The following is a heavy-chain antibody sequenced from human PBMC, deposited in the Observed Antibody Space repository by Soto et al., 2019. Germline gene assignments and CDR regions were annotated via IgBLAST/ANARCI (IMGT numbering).Heavy chain of an antibody. J-gene: IGHJ4*02. V-gene: IGHV3-23*01. CDR3: AKVGSRITIFGVVIIRPPYYFDY. D-gene: IGHD3-3*01. CDR2: ISGSGGST. CDR1: GFTFSSYA. Sequence: GGSLRLSCAASGFTFSSYAMSWVRQAPGKGLEWVSAISGSGGSTYYADSVKGRFTISRDNSKNTLYLQMNSLRAEDTAVYYCAKVGSRITIFGVVIIRPPYYFDYWGQGTLVTVSS.